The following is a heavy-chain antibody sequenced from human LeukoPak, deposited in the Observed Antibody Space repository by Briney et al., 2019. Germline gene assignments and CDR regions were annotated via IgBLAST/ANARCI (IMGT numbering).Heavy chain of an antibody. CDR3: ARVKAVAGGRSYYYYSMDV. V-gene: IGHV4-59*01. D-gene: IGHD6-19*01. CDR1: GVSISSYY. J-gene: IGHJ6*02. Sequence: TSSETLSLTCTVSGVSISSYYWSWVRQPPGKGLEWIGYIYYSGSTNYNPSLQSRVTISVDTSKNQFSLKLSSVTAADTAVYYCARVKAVAGGRSYYYYSMDVWGQGTTVTVSS. CDR2: IYYSGST.